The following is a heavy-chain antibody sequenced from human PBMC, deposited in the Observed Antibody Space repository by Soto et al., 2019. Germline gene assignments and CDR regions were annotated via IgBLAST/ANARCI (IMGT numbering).Heavy chain of an antibody. V-gene: IGHV3-9*01. J-gene: IGHJ6*03. D-gene: IGHD2-15*01. CDR1: GFTFDDYA. CDR2: ISWNSGSI. Sequence: GGSLRLSCAASGFTFDDYAMHWVRQAPGKGLEWVSGISWNSGSIGYADSVKGRFTISRDNAKNSLYLQMNSLRAEDTALYYCAKGYCSGGSCYDYYYYYYMDVWGKGTTVTVSS. CDR3: AKGYCSGGSCYDYYYYYYMDV.